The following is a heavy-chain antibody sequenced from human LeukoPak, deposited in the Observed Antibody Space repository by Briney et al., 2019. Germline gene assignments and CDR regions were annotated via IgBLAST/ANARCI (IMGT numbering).Heavy chain of an antibody. D-gene: IGHD1-26*01. J-gene: IGHJ4*02. Sequence: SETLSLTCTVSGYSISSGYYWGWIRQPPGKGLEWIGSIYHSGSTNYNPSLKSRVTMSVDTSKNQFSLKLSSVTAADTAVYYCARGDSSGSPPSYWGQGTLVTVSS. CDR2: IYHSGST. CDR1: GYSISSGYY. CDR3: ARGDSSGSPPSY. V-gene: IGHV4-38-2*02.